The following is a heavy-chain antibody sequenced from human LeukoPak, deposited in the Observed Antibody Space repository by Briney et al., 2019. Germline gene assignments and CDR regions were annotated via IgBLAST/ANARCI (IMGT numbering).Heavy chain of an antibody. V-gene: IGHV3-23*01. CDR1: GFTFSSYG. J-gene: IGHJ4*02. Sequence: PGGSLRLSCAASGFTFSSYGMSWVRQAPGKGLEWVSAISGSGGSTYYADSVKGRFTISRDNSKNTLYLQMNSLRAEDTAVYYCARGVSDYYDSSGYFTYWGQGTLVTVSS. CDR3: ARGVSDYYDSSGYFTY. CDR2: ISGSGGST. D-gene: IGHD3-22*01.